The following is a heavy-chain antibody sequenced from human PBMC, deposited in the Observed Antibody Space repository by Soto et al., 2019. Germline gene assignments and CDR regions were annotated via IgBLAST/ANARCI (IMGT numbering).Heavy chain of an antibody. V-gene: IGHV1-18*01. CDR2: ISGYNGNT. Sequence: QVQLVQSGGEVKKPGASVKVSCKASGYTFTNHGMSWVRQAPGQGLEWMGWISGYNGNTNYAQKFQGRVTLTTDTSTSTAYMELRSLRSDDTAVYYCARDRPVPSATPNNWFDPWGQGTLVTVSS. D-gene: IGHD2-2*02. J-gene: IGHJ5*02. CDR1: GYTFTNHG. CDR3: ARDRPVPSATPNNWFDP.